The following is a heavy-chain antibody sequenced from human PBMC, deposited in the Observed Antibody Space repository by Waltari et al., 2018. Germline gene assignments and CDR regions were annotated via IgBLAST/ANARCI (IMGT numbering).Heavy chain of an antibody. Sequence: EVQLVESGGGLVNPGGSLRLSCAASGFTVSSNHMSWVRQAPGKGLEWVSLMYSAGSTYYADSVRGRFSISRDNSKNTLHLQMNSLRAEDTAMYYCARARDEDTAMVYFDHWGQGTLISVSS. CDR3: ARARDEDTAMVYFDH. CDR1: GFTVSSNH. V-gene: IGHV3-66*02. J-gene: IGHJ4*02. D-gene: IGHD5-18*01. CDR2: MYSAGST.